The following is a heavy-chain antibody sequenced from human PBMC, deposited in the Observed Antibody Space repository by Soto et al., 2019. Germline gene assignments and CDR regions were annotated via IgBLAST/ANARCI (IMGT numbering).Heavy chain of an antibody. CDR1: GGSFSGYY. V-gene: IGHV4-34*01. CDR3: ARANTHHGMVYARFTYYGMDV. CDR2: INHSGST. Sequence: SETLSLTCAVYGGSFSGYYWSWIRQPPGKGLEWIGEINHSGSTNYNPSLKSRVTISVDTSKNQFSLKLSSVTAADTAVYYCARANTHHGMVYARFTYYGMDVWGQGTTVTVSS. D-gene: IGHD2-8*01. J-gene: IGHJ6*02.